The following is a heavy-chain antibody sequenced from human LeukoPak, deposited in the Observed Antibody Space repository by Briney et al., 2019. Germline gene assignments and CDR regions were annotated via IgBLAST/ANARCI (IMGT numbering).Heavy chain of an antibody. V-gene: IGHV3-30-3*01. CDR3: AREDGYCSGGNCYSYFDS. D-gene: IGHD2-15*01. Sequence: GRSLRLSCAASRFTFSSYAMHWVRQAPGKGLEWVAVISYDGSNKYYADSVKGRFTISRDNSKNTLYLQMNSLRAEDTAVYFCAREDGYCSGGNCYSYFDSWGQGTLVTVSS. J-gene: IGHJ4*02. CDR2: ISYDGSNK. CDR1: RFTFSSYA.